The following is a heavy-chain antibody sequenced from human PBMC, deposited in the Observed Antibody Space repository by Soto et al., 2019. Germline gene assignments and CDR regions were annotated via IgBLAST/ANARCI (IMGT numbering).Heavy chain of an antibody. D-gene: IGHD2-21*02. V-gene: IGHV4-31*03. J-gene: IGHJ3*02. CDR2: IYYSGST. CDR3: ARDSGGNSNSFDI. Sequence: ASETLSLTCTVSGGSISSGGYYWSWIRQHPGKGLEWIGYIYYSGSTYYNPSLKSRVTISVDTSKNQFSLKLSSVTAADTAVYYCARDSGGNSNSFDIWGQGTMVTVSS. CDR1: GGSISSGGYY.